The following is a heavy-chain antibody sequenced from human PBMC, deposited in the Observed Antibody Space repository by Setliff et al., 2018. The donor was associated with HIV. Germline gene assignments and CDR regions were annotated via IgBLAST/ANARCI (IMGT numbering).Heavy chain of an antibody. CDR1: GYSISSGYY. Sequence: SETLSLTCAVSGYSISSGYYWGWIRQPPGKGLEWIGSIYHSGSTSYNPSLKSRVTISVDTSNNQFSLQLNSVTAADTAVYYCAVLTHYYGSGSSGPTDYHYYIDVWGKGTTVTVSS. D-gene: IGHD3-10*01. J-gene: IGHJ6*03. CDR3: AVLTHYYGSGSSGPTDYHYYIDV. CDR2: IYHSGST. V-gene: IGHV4-38-2*01.